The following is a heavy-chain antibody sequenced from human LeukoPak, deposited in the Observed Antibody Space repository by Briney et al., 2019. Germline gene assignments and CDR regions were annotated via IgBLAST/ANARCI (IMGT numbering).Heavy chain of an antibody. Sequence: GGSLRLSCAASGFTFTNAWMTWVRQAPGKGLGWVANIKQDGSEKYYVDSVKGRFTISRDNAKNSLYLQMNSLRAEDTAVYYCARARPALRYFEWLFGGFDYWGQGTLVTVSS. D-gene: IGHD3-9*01. CDR1: GFTFTNAW. CDR2: IKQDGSEK. CDR3: ARARPALRYFEWLFGGFDY. V-gene: IGHV3-7*01. J-gene: IGHJ4*02.